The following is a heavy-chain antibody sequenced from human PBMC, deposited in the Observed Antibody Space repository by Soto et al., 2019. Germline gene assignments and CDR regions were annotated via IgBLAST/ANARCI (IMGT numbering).Heavy chain of an antibody. J-gene: IGHJ5*02. Sequence: PGGSLRLSCAASGFTFSSYAMSWVRQAPEKGLEWVSSVSGSGGSTYYADSVKGRFTISRDNSKNTLYLQMNSLRVEDTAVYYCAKDRATTGATVRFDPWGQGTLVTVSS. D-gene: IGHD1-1*01. CDR2: VSGSGGST. V-gene: IGHV3-23*01. CDR3: AKDRATTGATVRFDP. CDR1: GFTFSSYA.